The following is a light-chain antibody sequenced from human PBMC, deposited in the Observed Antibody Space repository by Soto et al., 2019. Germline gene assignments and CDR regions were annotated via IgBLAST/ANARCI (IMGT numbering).Light chain of an antibody. CDR2: EGS. V-gene: IGLV2-23*01. Sequence: LTPPACISYSHGQSITISGTGSSSDVLSDNLVPWYQQHPGKAPKLMIYEGSKRPSGVSNRFSGYKSGNTASLTISGLQAEDKADYYCCSYAGSSTYVFGTVTKVTVL. CDR1: SSDVLSDNL. CDR3: CSYAGSSTYV. J-gene: IGLJ1*01.